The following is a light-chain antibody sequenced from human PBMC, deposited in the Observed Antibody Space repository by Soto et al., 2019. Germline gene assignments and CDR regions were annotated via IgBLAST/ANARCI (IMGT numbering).Light chain of an antibody. CDR2: KAS. Sequence: DIQMTQSPSTLSASVGDRVTITCRASQSISSALAWHQQKPAKAPKLLISKASSLESGVPSRFSGSGSRTEVTLTISSLQPDDFATYYCQQYNSYRAFGQGTKVEI. CDR1: QSISSA. V-gene: IGKV1-5*03. J-gene: IGKJ1*01. CDR3: QQYNSYRA.